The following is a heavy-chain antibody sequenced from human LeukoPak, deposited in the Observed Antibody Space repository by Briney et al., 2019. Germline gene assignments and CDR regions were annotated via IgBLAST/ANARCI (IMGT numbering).Heavy chain of an antibody. D-gene: IGHD3-10*01. V-gene: IGHV3-21*01. CDR1: GFSISSSA. J-gene: IGHJ4*02. CDR2: INNVASHI. CDR3: AKDRPITSESLWSGSSHFDY. Sequence: PGGSLRLSCAASGFSISSSAMNWVRQAPGKGLEWVSSINNVASHIYYAGSVRGRFTISRDNAKNSVYLQMNGLRAEDTAVYYCAKDRPITSESLWSGSSHFDYWGQGTPVTVSS.